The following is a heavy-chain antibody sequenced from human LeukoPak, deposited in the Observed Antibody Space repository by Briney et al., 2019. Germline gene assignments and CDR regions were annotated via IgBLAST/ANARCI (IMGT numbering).Heavy chain of an antibody. V-gene: IGHV3-30*02. CDR3: AKDLYHYSNNDAFDV. Sequence: PGGSLRLSCAGSGFAFNTYGMHWVRQAPGRGLEWVAFVRSDGTRTFYADSVTGRFTISRDNSKNTLYLQMNSLGTEDTAVYYCAKDLYHYSNNDAFDVWGQGTLVTVSS. J-gene: IGHJ3*01. D-gene: IGHD4-11*01. CDR2: VRSDGTRT. CDR1: GFAFNTYG.